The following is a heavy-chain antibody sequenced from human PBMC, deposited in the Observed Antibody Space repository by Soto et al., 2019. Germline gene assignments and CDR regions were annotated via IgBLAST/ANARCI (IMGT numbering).Heavy chain of an antibody. CDR1: GYTFTSYG. CDR3: ARDGVDIVATNGYYYGMDV. Sequence: GASVKVSCKASGYTFTSYGISWVRQAPGQGFEWMGWISAYNGNTNYAQKLQGRVTMTTDTSTSTAYMELRSLRSDDTAVYYCARDGVDIVATNGYYYGMDVWGQGTTVTVSS. CDR2: ISAYNGNT. J-gene: IGHJ6*02. D-gene: IGHD5-12*01. V-gene: IGHV1-18*01.